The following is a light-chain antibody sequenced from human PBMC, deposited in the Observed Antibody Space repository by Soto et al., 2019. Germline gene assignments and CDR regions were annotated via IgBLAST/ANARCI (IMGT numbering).Light chain of an antibody. CDR3: QKYGSAPRT. CDR2: ATS. Sequence: DIPMTQSPSSLSASVGDTVSITCRASQAIDKYVAWYQQRPGEVPKLLIFATSTLQSGVPSRFSGSGSGTHFTLTITGLQPEDFATYTCQKYGSAPRTFGQGTRVDI. CDR1: QAIDKY. J-gene: IGKJ1*01. V-gene: IGKV1-27*01.